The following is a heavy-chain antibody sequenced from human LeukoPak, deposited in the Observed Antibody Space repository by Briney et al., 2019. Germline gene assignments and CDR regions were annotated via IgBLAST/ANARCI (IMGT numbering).Heavy chain of an antibody. CDR3: ARDGMAMVRGVIGY. D-gene: IGHD3-10*01. J-gene: IGHJ4*02. CDR1: GYTFTGYY. V-gene: IGHV1-2*02. CDR2: INPNSGGT. Sequence: GASVKVSCKASGYTFTGYYMHWVRQAPGQGLEWMGWINPNSGGTNYAQKLQGRVTMTTDTSTSTAYMELRSLRSDDTAVYYCARDGMAMVRGVIGYWGQGTLVTVSS.